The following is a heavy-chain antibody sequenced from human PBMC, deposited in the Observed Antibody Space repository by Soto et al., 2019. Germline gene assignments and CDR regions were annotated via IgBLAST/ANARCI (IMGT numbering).Heavy chain of an antibody. CDR2: IWYDGSNK. Sequence: GGSLRLSCAASGFTFSSYGMHWVRQAPGKGLEWVAVIWYDGSNKYYADSVKGRFTISRDNSKNTLYLQMNSLRAEDTAVYYCARDYTDKSGSYYWYYYYYGMDVWGQGTTVTVSS. J-gene: IGHJ6*02. CDR1: GFTFSSYG. CDR3: ARDYTDKSGSYYWYYYYYGMDV. D-gene: IGHD3-10*01. V-gene: IGHV3-33*01.